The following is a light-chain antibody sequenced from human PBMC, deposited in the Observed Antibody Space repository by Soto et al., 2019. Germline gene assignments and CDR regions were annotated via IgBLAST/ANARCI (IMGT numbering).Light chain of an antibody. V-gene: IGLV8-61*01. CDR1: SGSVSTNYY. Sequence: QTVVTQEPSLSVSAGGTVTLTCGLSSGSVSTNYYPTWYQQTPGQAPRTLIYSTSTRSSGVPDRFSGSILGNKAALTITGAQADDESHYYCVLYMGSGVWVFGGGTKLTVL. CDR3: VLYMGSGVWV. J-gene: IGLJ3*02. CDR2: STS.